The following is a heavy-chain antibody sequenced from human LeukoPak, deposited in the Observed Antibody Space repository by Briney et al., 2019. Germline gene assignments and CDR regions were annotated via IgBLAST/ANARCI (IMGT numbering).Heavy chain of an antibody. CDR3: ARDTLGSGSYSNWFDP. CDR1: GGTFSSYA. Sequence: ASVKVSCKASGGTFSSYAISWVRQAPGQGLEWMGGIIPIFGTANYAQKFQGRVTITADESTSTAYMELSSLRSEDTAVYYCARDTLGSGSYSNWFDPWGQGTLVTVSS. J-gene: IGHJ5*02. D-gene: IGHD3-10*01. CDR2: IIPIFGTA. V-gene: IGHV1-69*13.